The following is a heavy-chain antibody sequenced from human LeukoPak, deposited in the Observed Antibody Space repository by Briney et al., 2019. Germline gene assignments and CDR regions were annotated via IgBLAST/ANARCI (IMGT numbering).Heavy chain of an antibody. J-gene: IGHJ3*02. CDR3: AKDYGSGSYFHDAFDI. Sequence: GGSLRLSCAASGFTFNSYGMHWVRQALGKGLEWVAVISYDGSNKHYADSVKGRFSISRDNSKNTLYLQMNSLRAEDTAVYYCAKDYGSGSYFHDAFDIWGQGTMVTVSS. D-gene: IGHD3-10*01. CDR1: GFTFNSYG. V-gene: IGHV3-30*18. CDR2: ISYDGSNK.